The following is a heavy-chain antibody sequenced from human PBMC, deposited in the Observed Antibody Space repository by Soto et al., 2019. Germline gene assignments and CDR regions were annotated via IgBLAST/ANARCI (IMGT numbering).Heavy chain of an antibody. Sequence: GESLKISCKGSGYSFTSYWIGWVRQMPGKGLEWMGIIYPGDSDTRYSPSFQGQVAISADKSISTAYLQWSSLKASDTAMYYCARHVGHIVVVPAAMRYYYYGMDVWGQGTTVTVSS. CDR3: ARHVGHIVVVPAAMRYYYYGMDV. V-gene: IGHV5-51*01. CDR1: GYSFTSYW. J-gene: IGHJ6*02. CDR2: IYPGDSDT. D-gene: IGHD2-2*01.